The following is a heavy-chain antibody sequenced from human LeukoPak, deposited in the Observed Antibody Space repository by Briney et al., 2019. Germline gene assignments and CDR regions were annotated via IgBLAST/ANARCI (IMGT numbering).Heavy chain of an antibody. CDR2: ISAYNGNT. CDR3: ARAWLYSSSWYWFDP. J-gene: IGHJ5*02. V-gene: IGHV1-18*01. Sequence: ASVTVSCKASGYTFTSYGISWVGRAPGQGGGGVGWISAYNGNTNYAQKLQGRVTMTTATSTSTAYMELRSLRSDDTAVYYCARAWLYSSSWYWFDPWGQGTLVTVSS. CDR1: GYTFTSYG. D-gene: IGHD6-13*01.